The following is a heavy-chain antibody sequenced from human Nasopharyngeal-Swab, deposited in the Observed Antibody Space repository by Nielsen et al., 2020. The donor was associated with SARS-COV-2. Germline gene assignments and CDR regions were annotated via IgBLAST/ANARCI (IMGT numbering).Heavy chain of an antibody. D-gene: IGHD6-13*01. J-gene: IGHJ4*02. CDR3: ARWKGIAAAWDY. V-gene: IGHV4-39*01. Sequence: WGRPPPGKGLDWFGSIYYSGRPYYNPSLKSRVTISVDTSKNQFSLNLSSVTAADTAVYYCARWKGIAAAWDYWGQGTLVTVSS. CDR2: IYYSGRP.